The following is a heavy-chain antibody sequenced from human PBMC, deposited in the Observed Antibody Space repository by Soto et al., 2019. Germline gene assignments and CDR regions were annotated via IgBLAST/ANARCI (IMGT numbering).Heavy chain of an antibody. CDR3: ARAALFGVVNYYYYVMDV. CDR1: GGSFSGYY. CDR2: INHSGNT. D-gene: IGHD3-3*01. J-gene: IGHJ6*02. V-gene: IGHV4-34*01. Sequence: LETLSHTCAVYGGSFSGYYWSWIRQPPGKGLEWIGEINHSGNTNYNPSLKSRVTISVDTSKNQFSLKLSSVTAADTAVYYCARAALFGVVNYYYYVMDVWGQGTTVTVSS.